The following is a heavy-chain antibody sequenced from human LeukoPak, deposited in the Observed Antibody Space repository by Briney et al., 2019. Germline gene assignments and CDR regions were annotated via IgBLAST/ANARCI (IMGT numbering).Heavy chain of an antibody. J-gene: IGHJ2*01. CDR1: GYTYTSYG. Sequence: ASVKVSCKASGYTYTSYGISWVRQAPGQGLEWMGWISAYNGNTNYAQKLQGRVTMTTDTSTSTAYMELRSLRSDDTAVYYCARDSGVGQQLLVGNWYFELWGLGTLV. V-gene: IGHV1-18*01. CDR2: ISAYNGNT. D-gene: IGHD6-19*01. CDR3: ARDSGVGQQLLVGNWYFEL.